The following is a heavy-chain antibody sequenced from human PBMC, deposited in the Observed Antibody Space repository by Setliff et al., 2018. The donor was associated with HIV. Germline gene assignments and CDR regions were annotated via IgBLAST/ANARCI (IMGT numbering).Heavy chain of an antibody. J-gene: IGHJ5*02. CDR2: IYISGST. CDR1: GGSISSGSYY. D-gene: IGHD6-19*01. Sequence: SETLSLTCTVSGGSISSGSYYWSWIRQPAGKGLEWIGDIYISGSTNYNPSFNSRVTMSVDTSKNQFSLRLTSVTAADTAMYHCARDRSSGWSKDWFDTWGQGILVTVSS. V-gene: IGHV4-61*09. CDR3: ARDRSSGWSKDWFDT.